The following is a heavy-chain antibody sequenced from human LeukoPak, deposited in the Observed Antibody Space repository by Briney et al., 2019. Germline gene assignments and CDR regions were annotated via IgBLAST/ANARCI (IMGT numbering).Heavy chain of an antibody. D-gene: IGHD5-24*01. J-gene: IGHJ4*02. CDR3: AREMGRDGYNLREGGYDY. V-gene: IGHV4-59*01. CDR2: IYYSGST. Sequence: SETLSLTCTVSGCSISSYYWSWIRQPPGKGREWIGYIYYSGSTNYNPSLKSRVTISVDTSKNQFSLKLSSVTAADTAVYYCAREMGRDGYNLREGGYDYWGQGTLVTVSS. CDR1: GCSISSYY.